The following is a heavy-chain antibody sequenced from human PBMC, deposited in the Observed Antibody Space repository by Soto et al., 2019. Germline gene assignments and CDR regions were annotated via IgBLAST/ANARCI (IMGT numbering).Heavy chain of an antibody. J-gene: IGHJ4*02. Sequence: QLVQSGAEVKKPGSSVKISCKASGGTFSSYVISWLRQAPGQGLEWMGGVIPILGQAYYAPNLQGRVTITADGSTRTAYMELNRLTSADTAVYFCARVGGVGAPPGTDFWGQGTLFTVSS. CDR3: ARVGGVGAPPGTDF. D-gene: IGHD1-26*01. CDR1: GGTFSSYV. V-gene: IGHV1-69*01. CDR2: VIPILGQA.